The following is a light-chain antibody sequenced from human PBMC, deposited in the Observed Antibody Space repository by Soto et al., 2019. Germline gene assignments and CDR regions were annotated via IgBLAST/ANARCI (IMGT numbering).Light chain of an antibody. CDR3: QRYYDWPIT. CDR2: GAS. Sequence: EIVMTQSPATLPVSPGERATLSCRASQSVSSSLAWYQQKPGQTPRLLIYGASTRATGIPARFSGSGSGTEFTLTISSLQSEDFAVYYCQRYYDWPITFGQGTRLEIK. J-gene: IGKJ5*01. CDR1: QSVSSS. V-gene: IGKV3-15*01.